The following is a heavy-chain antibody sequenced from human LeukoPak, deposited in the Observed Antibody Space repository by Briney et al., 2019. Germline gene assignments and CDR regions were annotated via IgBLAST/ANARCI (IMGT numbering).Heavy chain of an antibody. CDR2: IYYSGST. V-gene: IGHV4-59*08. CDR3: ARLYYAGGSYYSYMDV. D-gene: IGHD3-16*01. CDR1: GGSISSYY. J-gene: IGHJ6*03. Sequence: KPSETLSLTCTVSGGSISSYYWSWIRQPPGKGLEWIGYIYYSGSTNYNPSLKSRVTISVDTSKNQFSLKLSSVTAADTAVYYCARLYYAGGSYYSYMDVWGKGTTVTVSS.